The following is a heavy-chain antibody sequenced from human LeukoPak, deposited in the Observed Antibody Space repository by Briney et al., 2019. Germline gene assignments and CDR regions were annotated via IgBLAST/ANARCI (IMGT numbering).Heavy chain of an antibody. D-gene: IGHD2-21*02. CDR1: GGSISSYY. Sequence: LETLSLTCTVSGGSISSYYWSWIRQPPGKGLEWIGYIYYSGSTNYNPSLKSRVTISVDTSKNQFSLKLSSVTAADTAVYYCARGGAYCGGDCSDVWGKGTTVTVSS. CDR3: ARGGAYCGGDCSDV. J-gene: IGHJ6*04. CDR2: IYYSGST. V-gene: IGHV4-59*01.